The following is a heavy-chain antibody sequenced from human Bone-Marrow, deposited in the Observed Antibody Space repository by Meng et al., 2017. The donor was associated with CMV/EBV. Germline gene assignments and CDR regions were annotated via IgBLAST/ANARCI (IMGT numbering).Heavy chain of an antibody. Sequence: ASVKVSCKASGYTFTSYGISWVRQAPGQGLEWMGWISAYNGNTNYAQKLQGRVTMTTDTSTSTVYMELRSLRSDDTAVYYCARDMYGSGSYYYGMDVWGQGTTVTVSS. CDR2: ISAYNGNT. V-gene: IGHV1-18*01. J-gene: IGHJ6*02. D-gene: IGHD3-10*01. CDR3: ARDMYGSGSYYYGMDV. CDR1: GYTFTSYG.